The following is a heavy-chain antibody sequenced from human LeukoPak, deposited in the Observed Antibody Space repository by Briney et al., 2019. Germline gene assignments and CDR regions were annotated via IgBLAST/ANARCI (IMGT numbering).Heavy chain of an antibody. CDR3: ARQTGTVTTPFDY. J-gene: IGHJ4*02. CDR1: GGSISSYY. CDR2: FYDSGST. D-gene: IGHD4-17*01. V-gene: IGHV4-59*08. Sequence: SETLSLTCTVSGGSISSYYWSWIREPPGKGLEWIGYFYDSGSTSYNPSLKSRVTISVDTYKNQFSLKLTSVTAADTAVYYCARQTGTVTTPFDYWGQGTLVTVCS.